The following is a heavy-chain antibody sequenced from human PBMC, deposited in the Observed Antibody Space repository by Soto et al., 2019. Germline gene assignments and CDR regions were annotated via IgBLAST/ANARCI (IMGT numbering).Heavy chain of an antibody. D-gene: IGHD6-19*01. CDR3: AVAGSGWFDP. CDR2: IYYSGST. J-gene: IGHJ5*02. CDR1: GGSISSYY. Sequence: SETLSLTGTVSGGSISSYYWSWIRQPPGKGLEWIGYIYYSGSTNYNPSLKSRVTISVDTSKNQFSLKLSSVTAADTAVYYCAVAGSGWFDPWGQGTRGTVS. V-gene: IGHV4-59*01.